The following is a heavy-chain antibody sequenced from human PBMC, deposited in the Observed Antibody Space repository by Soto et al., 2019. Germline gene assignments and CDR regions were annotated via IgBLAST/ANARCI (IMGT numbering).Heavy chain of an antibody. D-gene: IGHD3-3*01. J-gene: IGHJ6*02. CDR1: GFTTIRND. CDR3: ASCERFPRVGVDYYALDV. Sequence: QVHLVESGGGVVQPGGPLGLPWQAPGFTTIRNDLYWVRQAPGKGLGGVAVMSFDGNHQHYADSVKGRFTISRDNSKNTLSLEMNSLRRDDTAVYYCASCERFPRVGVDYYALDVWGQGTTVIVSS. V-gene: IGHV3-30*03. CDR2: MSFDGNHQ.